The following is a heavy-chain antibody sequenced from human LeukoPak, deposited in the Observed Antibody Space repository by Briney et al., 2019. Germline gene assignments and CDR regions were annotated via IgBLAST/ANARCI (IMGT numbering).Heavy chain of an antibody. V-gene: IGHV3-74*01. CDR3: VREYSSSSGRAFDI. D-gene: IGHD6-6*01. Sequence: GGSLRLSCAASGFTFSSYWMHWVRQAPGKGLVWVSRISTDGSSTNSADSVKGPFTISRDNAKNTLYLQMNSLRAEDTAVYYCVREYSSSSGRAFDIWGQGTMVTVSP. CDR2: ISTDGSST. J-gene: IGHJ3*02. CDR1: GFTFSSYW.